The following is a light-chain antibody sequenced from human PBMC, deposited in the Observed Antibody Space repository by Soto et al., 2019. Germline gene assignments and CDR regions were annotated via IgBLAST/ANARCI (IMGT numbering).Light chain of an antibody. J-gene: IGLJ2*01. CDR3: CKYAGYYTLV. V-gene: IGLV2-11*01. Sequence: QSVLTQPRSVSGSPGQSVTISCTGTSSDVGGYNYVSWYQQHPGKAPKLIIYAVSGRPSGVPDRFSGSKSGNTASLTISGLQADDEAVYYCCKYAGYYTLVIGGGTKLTVL. CDR2: AVS. CDR1: SSDVGGYNY.